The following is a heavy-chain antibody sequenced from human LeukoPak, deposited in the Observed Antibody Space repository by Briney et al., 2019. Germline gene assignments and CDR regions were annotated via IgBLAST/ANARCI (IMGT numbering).Heavy chain of an antibody. CDR1: GGSISSYY. CDR3: ARETEVPGGRSWDF. J-gene: IGHJ4*02. V-gene: IGHV4-4*07. CDR2: IHPSGTT. Sequence: PSQTLSLTCTVSGGSISSYYWNWIRQPAGKGLEWIGRIHPSGTTNHNSSLKSRVIMSLDMSNNQFSLKVRALTAADTAVWYCARETEVPGGRSWDFWGQGTLVTVSS. D-gene: IGHD6-19*01.